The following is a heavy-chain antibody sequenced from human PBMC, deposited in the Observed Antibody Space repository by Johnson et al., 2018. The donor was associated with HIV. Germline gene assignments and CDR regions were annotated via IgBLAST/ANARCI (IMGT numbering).Heavy chain of an antibody. Sequence: EVQLVESGGGLVQPGGSLRLSCAASGFTVSSNYMSWVRQAPGKGLEWVSVIYSGGSTYYADSVKGRFTISRDNSKNTLYLQMNSLRAEDTALYYCARDTKVPRYNWNDGAFDIWGQGTMVTVSS. CDR2: IYSGGST. D-gene: IGHD1-1*01. J-gene: IGHJ3*02. V-gene: IGHV3-66*02. CDR3: ARDTKVPRYNWNDGAFDI. CDR1: GFTVSSNY.